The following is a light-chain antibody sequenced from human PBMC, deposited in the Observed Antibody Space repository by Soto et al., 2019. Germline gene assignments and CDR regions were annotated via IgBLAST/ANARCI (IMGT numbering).Light chain of an antibody. CDR2: KAS. CDR1: QRISSW. V-gene: IGKV1-5*03. J-gene: IGKJ2*01. CDR3: QQHNSYYPEYT. Sequence: DIQMTQSPSTLSASVGDRVTITCRASQRISSWLAWYQQKTGKAPKLLIYKASSLESGVPSRFSGSGSGTEFTLTIRSLQPDDFATYYYQQHNSYYPEYTFGQGTKREIK.